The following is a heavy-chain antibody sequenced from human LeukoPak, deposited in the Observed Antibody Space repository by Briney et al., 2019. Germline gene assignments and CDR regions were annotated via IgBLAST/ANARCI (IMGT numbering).Heavy chain of an antibody. CDR3: ARMRYYYDSRDQTFDY. J-gene: IGHJ4*02. V-gene: IGHV1-2*02. Sequence: GASVKVSCKASGYTFTGYYMHWVQQAPGQGLEWMGWINPNSGGTNYAQKFQGRVTMTRDTSISTAYMELSRLRSDDTAVYYCARMRYYYDSRDQTFDYWGQGTLVTVSS. CDR2: INPNSGGT. CDR1: GYTFTGYY. D-gene: IGHD3-22*01.